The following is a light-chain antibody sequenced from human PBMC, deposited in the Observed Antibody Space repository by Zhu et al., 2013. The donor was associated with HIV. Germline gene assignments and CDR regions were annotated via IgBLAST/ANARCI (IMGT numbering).Light chain of an antibody. V-gene: IGKV1-13*02. Sequence: AIQLTQSPSSLSASVGDRVTITCRASQGISSALAWYQQKPGKAPKLLIYDASSLESGVPSRFSGSGSGTDFTLTITGLQPDDIATYFCQQYYGLPLSFGGGTKVEI. CDR1: QGISSA. CDR2: DAS. J-gene: IGKJ4*01. CDR3: QQYYGLPLS.